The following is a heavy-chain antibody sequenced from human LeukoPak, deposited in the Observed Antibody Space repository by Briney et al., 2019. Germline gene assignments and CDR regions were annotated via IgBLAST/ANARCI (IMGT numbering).Heavy chain of an antibody. Sequence: GGSLRLSYAASGFTFSSSSMNWVRQAPGKGLEWVSYITSSSTTIYYADSVKGRFTISRDNAKNSLYLQMNSLRAEDTAVYYCARDLLNSMVRGVLDYWGQGTLVTVSS. CDR2: ITSSSTTI. V-gene: IGHV3-48*01. J-gene: IGHJ4*02. CDR1: GFTFSSSS. CDR3: ARDLLNSMVRGVLDY. D-gene: IGHD3-10*01.